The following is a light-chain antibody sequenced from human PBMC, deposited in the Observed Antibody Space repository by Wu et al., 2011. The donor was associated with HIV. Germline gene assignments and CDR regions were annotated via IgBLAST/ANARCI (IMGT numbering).Light chain of an antibody. V-gene: IGKV3-20*01. CDR3: QQYGSSPYS. CDR1: QSVDSY. CDR2: DAS. J-gene: IGKJ2*03. Sequence: EIVLTQSPATLSLSPGERATLSCRASQSVDSYLAWYQQRPGQPPRLLINDASNRATGIPARFSGSGSGTDFTLTISRLEPEDFAVYYCQQYGSSPYSFGQGTKLEIK.